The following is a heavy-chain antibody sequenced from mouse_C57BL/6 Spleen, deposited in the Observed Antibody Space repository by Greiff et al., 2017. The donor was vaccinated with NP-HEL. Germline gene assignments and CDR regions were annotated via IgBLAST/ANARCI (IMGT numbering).Heavy chain of an antibody. Sequence: EVQLQQSGPELVKPGASVKIPCKASGYTFTDYNMDWVKQSHGKSLEWIGDINPNHGGTIYNQKFKGKATLTVDKSSSTAYMELRSLTSEDTAVYYCARGGRQLRLRGRFDYWGQGTTLTVSS. V-gene: IGHV1-18*01. CDR1: GYTFTDYN. D-gene: IGHD3-2*02. CDR2: INPNHGGT. J-gene: IGHJ2*01. CDR3: ARGGRQLRLRGRFDY.